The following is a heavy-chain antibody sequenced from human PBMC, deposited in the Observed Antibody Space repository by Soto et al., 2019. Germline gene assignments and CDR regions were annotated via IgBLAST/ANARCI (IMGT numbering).Heavy chain of an antibody. CDR2: IHQDGNEK. J-gene: IGHJ6*02. CDR3: AGGNALDV. CDR1: RFTFSTYW. Sequence: HPGGSLRLSCAASRFTFSTYWMTWVRQTPGKGLEWVANIHQDGNEKYYMDSVKGRFTISRDNAKNSLYLQMTSLRAEDTAVYYCAGGNALDVWGQGTTVTVSS. V-gene: IGHV3-7*01.